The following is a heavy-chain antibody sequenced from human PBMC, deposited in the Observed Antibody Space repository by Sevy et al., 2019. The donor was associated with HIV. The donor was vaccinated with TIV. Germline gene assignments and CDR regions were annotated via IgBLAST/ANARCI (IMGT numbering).Heavy chain of an antibody. J-gene: IGHJ1*01. CDR1: GYTFTNYV. D-gene: IGHD1-26*01. Sequence: ASVKVSCKTSGYTFTNYVITWLRQAPGQGLEWMGRISRYNTDYAQNLQGRVTMTTDTSTSTVYIELRSLRSDDTAIYYCARDPGGSQGPGKYFRHWGQGTLVTVSS. V-gene: IGHV1-18*01. CDR3: ARDPGGSQGPGKYFRH. CDR2: ISRYNT.